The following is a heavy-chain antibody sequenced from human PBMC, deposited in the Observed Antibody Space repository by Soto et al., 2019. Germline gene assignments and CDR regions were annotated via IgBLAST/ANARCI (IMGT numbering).Heavy chain of an antibody. V-gene: IGHV3-21*01. CDR3: AREDRDIVVVPAGSSDYGMDV. J-gene: IGHJ6*02. CDR2: ISSSSSYI. Sequence: GALRLSCAASGFTFSSYSMNWVRQAPGKGLEWVSSISSSSSYIYYADSVKGRFTISRDNAKNSLYLQMNSLRAEDTAVYYCAREDRDIVVVPAGSSDYGMDVWGQGTTVTVSS. D-gene: IGHD2-2*01. CDR1: GFTFSSYS.